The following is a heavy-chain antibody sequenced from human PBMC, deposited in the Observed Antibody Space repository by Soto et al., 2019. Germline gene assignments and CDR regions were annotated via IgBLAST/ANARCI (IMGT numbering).Heavy chain of an antibody. J-gene: IGHJ6*02. CDR1: GFTFSDYW. V-gene: IGHV3-74*01. Sequence: EVQLVESGGGLVQPGGSLRLSCTASGFTFSDYWMHWVRQGPGKGLLWVSRINLHGSATGYADSVKGRFTISRDNARNTVYLEMNSLRDEDIGMYYCARDIEALRSSYIMDVWGRGTTVTVSS. D-gene: IGHD6-6*01. CDR2: INLHGSAT. CDR3: ARDIEALRSSYIMDV.